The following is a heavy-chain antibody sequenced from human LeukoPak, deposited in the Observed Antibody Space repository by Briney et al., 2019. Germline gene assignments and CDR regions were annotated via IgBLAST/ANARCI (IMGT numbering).Heavy chain of an antibody. Sequence: GGSLRLSCAASGLTVSSNYMSWVRQAPGKGLEWVSVIYSGGSTYYADSVKGRFTISRDNSKNTLYLQMNSLRAEDTAVYYCARESMVRGVIIYPNWFDPWGQGTLVTVSS. CDR3: ARESMVRGVIIYPNWFDP. CDR1: GLTVSSNY. V-gene: IGHV3-53*01. CDR2: IYSGGST. D-gene: IGHD3-10*01. J-gene: IGHJ5*02.